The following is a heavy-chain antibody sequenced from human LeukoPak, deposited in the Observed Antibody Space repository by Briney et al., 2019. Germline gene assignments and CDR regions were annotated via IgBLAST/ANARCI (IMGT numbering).Heavy chain of an antibody. V-gene: IGHV1-69*06. Sequence: GASVKVSCKASGGTFSSYAISWVRQAPGQGLEWMGGIIPIFGTANYAQKFQGRVTTTADKSTSTAYMELSSLRSEDTAVYYCARQPIAAAGLYYYYMDVWGKRTTVTISS. J-gene: IGHJ6*03. D-gene: IGHD6-13*01. CDR3: ARQPIAAAGLYYYYMDV. CDR2: IIPIFGTA. CDR1: GGTFSSYA.